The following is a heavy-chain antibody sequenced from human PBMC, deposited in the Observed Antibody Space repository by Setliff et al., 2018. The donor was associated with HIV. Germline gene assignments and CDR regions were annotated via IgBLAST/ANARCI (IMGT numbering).Heavy chain of an antibody. D-gene: IGHD3-10*01. Sequence: SETLSLTCAVSGYSISSGYYWGWIRQPPGKGLEWIGSIYHSGSTYYNPSLKSRVTISVDTSKNQFSLKLSSVTAADTAVYYCASWLWFGELLIDYWGQGTLVTVSS. J-gene: IGHJ4*02. CDR1: GYSISSGYY. CDR2: IYHSGST. CDR3: ASWLWFGELLIDY. V-gene: IGHV4-38-2*01.